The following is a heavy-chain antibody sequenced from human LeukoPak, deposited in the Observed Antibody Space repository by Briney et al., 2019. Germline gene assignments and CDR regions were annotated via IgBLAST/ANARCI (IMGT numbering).Heavy chain of an antibody. D-gene: IGHD3-22*01. Sequence: GGSLRLSCAASGFTFINYAMNWVRQAPGEGLEWVSTISINGDITYYADSVKGRFTISRDNSKNTLYLQMNSLRAEDTAVYYCAKRPDSGGYFHFDYWGQGTLVTVSS. CDR2: ISINGDIT. CDR1: GFTFINYA. J-gene: IGHJ4*02. CDR3: AKRPDSGGYFHFDY. V-gene: IGHV3-23*01.